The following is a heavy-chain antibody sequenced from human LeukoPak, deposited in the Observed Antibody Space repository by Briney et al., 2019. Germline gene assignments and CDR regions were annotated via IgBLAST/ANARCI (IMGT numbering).Heavy chain of an antibody. D-gene: IGHD6-19*01. J-gene: IGHJ4*02. Sequence: PGGSLRLSCAASGFTFSSYEMNWVRQAPGKGLEWVSYISTSGTTIYYADSVKGRFTISRDNAKNSLYLQMNSLRAEDTAVYYCASMGAVAVNYWGQGTLVTVSS. CDR2: ISTSGTTI. CDR3: ASMGAVAVNY. CDR1: GFTFSSYE. V-gene: IGHV3-48*03.